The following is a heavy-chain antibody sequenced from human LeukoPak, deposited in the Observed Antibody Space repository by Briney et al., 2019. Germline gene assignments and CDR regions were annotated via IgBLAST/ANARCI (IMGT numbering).Heavy chain of an antibody. CDR2: ISGSGGST. J-gene: IGHJ4*02. D-gene: IGHD3-22*01. Sequence: GGSLRLSCAASGFTFSGYAMSWVRQAPGKGLEWVSAISGSGGSTYYADSVKGRFTISRDNAKNSLYLQMNSLRAEDTAVYYCARERTYYYDSSGYHNDYWGQGTLVTVSS. CDR1: GFTFSGYA. CDR3: ARERTYYYDSSGYHNDY. V-gene: IGHV3-23*01.